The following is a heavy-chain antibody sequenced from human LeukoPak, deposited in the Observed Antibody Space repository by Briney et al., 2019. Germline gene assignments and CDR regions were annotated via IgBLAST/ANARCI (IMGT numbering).Heavy chain of an antibody. CDR2: IGTAGDT. Sequence: GGSLRLSCAASGFTFSSYDMHWVRQATGKGLEWVSAIGTAGDTYYPGSVKGRFTISRENAKNSLYLQMNSLRAGDTAVYYCAKDPLYAIAARFQHWGQGTLVTVSS. D-gene: IGHD6-6*01. J-gene: IGHJ1*01. V-gene: IGHV3-13*01. CDR1: GFTFSSYD. CDR3: AKDPLYAIAARFQH.